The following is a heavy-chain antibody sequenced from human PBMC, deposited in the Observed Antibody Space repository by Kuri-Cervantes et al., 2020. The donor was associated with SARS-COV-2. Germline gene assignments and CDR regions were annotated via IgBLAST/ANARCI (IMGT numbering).Heavy chain of an antibody. CDR3: ARQGYCSGGSCYSGAMDV. Sequence: GGSLRLSCAASGFTFDDYAMHWVRQAPGKGLEWVSGISWNSGSIGYADSVKGRFTISRDNAENSPYLQMNSLRAEDTALYYCARQGYCSGGSCYSGAMDVWGQGTTVTVSS. CDR2: ISWNSGSI. J-gene: IGHJ6*02. V-gene: IGHV3-9*01. D-gene: IGHD2-15*01. CDR1: GFTFDDYA.